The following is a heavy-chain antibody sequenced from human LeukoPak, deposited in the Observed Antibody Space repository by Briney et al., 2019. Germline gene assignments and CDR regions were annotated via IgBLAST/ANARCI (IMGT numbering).Heavy chain of an antibody. CDR2: IYTSGST. D-gene: IGHD2-15*01. CDR3: ARDVEARSPGGYYYYHMDV. Sequence: SETLSLTCTASGGSIRSYYWSWIRQPAGKGLEWIGRIYTSGSTNYNPSLKSRVTMSVDTSKDQFSLKLSSVTAADTAVYYCARDVEARSPGGYYYYHMDVWGKGTTVTVSS. J-gene: IGHJ6*03. CDR1: GGSIRSYY. V-gene: IGHV4-4*07.